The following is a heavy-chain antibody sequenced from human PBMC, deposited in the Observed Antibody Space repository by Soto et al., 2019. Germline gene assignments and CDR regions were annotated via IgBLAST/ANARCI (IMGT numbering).Heavy chain of an antibody. CDR3: IRDHRSGDF. CDR1: GFTFSRYW. Sequence: EVQLVESGGGLVQPGGSLRLSCAASGFTFSRYWMHWVRQAPGKGLVWVSRIAGEGISTNYADSVKGRFTASRDNAKNTVYLEMSSLRAEDTAVYYCIRDHRSGDFWGQGTLVTVSS. V-gene: IGHV3-74*01. CDR2: IAGEGIST. D-gene: IGHD6-19*01. J-gene: IGHJ4*02.